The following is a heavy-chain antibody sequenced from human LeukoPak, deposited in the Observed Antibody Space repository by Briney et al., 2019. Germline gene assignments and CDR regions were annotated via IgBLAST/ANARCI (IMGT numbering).Heavy chain of an antibody. CDR2: IYSDGRT. V-gene: IGHV3-53*01. D-gene: IGHD3-3*01. CDR1: GFTVSNKY. J-gene: IGHJ3*02. Sequence: GGSLRLSCAASGFTVSNKYMTWVRQAPGKGLEWVSLIYSDGRTYYADSVKGRCTISRDGSKNTLYLQMNSLRVEDTAVYYCARDPFGSNGVTIFGVVTMTAFDIWGQGTMVTVSS. CDR3: ARDPFGSNGVTIFGVVTMTAFDI.